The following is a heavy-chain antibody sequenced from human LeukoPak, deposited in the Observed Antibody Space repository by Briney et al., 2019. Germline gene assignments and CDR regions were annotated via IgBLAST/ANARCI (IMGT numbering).Heavy chain of an antibody. Sequence: ASVTVSCKASGYTFTSNGISWVRQAPGQGLEWMGWISAYNGNTNYAQKFQGRVTMTTDTSASTAYMDLRSLRSDDTAVYYCARVEVGPVYSSSWYEKYFDYWGQGTLVTVSS. CDR1: GYTFTSNG. CDR3: ARVEVGPVYSSSWYEKYFDY. D-gene: IGHD6-13*01. CDR2: ISAYNGNT. J-gene: IGHJ4*02. V-gene: IGHV1-18*01.